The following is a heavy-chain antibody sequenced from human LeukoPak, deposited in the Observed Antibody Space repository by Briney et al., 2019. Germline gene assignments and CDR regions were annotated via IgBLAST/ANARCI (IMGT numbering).Heavy chain of an antibody. CDR2: IYPGDSDT. V-gene: IGHV5-51*01. D-gene: IGHD6-13*01. CDR1: VFSFTNYW. J-gene: IGHJ3*02. CDR3: ARRSGYGKTFDI. Sequence: GESLKISCKASVFSFTNYWIAWVRQTPGQGLEWMGSIYPGDSDTRYNPSFQGQVTISADKSISTAYLQWNSLKASDTAMYYCARRSGYGKTFDIWGQGTMVTVCS.